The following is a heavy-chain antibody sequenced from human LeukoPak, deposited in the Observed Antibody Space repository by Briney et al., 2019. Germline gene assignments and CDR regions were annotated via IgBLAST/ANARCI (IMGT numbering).Heavy chain of an antibody. CDR3: ARLGGYYDQREYYYGTDV. D-gene: IGHD3-3*01. J-gene: IGHJ6*02. Sequence: PSETLSLTCTVSGGSISSYYWSWIRQPPGKGLEWIGYIYYSGSTNSNPSLKSRVTISVDTSKNQFSLKLRSVTAADTAVYYCARLGGYYDQREYYYGTDVWGQGTTVTVSS. CDR2: IYYSGST. V-gene: IGHV4-59*01. CDR1: GGSISSYY.